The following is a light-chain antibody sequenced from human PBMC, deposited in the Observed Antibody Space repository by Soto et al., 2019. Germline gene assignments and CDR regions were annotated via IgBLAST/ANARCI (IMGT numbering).Light chain of an antibody. V-gene: IGKV1-5*01. CDR3: KHHNSYSQT. CDR1: QSIRHY. Sequence: DIQVTQSPPTLSASVGDRVTITCRASQSIRHYLAWYQQMPEEAPKLLVYGASTLQSGVPSRFSGSGSGTEFTLTISSLQPDDFGTYFCKHHNSYSQTCAQGTKVYIK. J-gene: IGKJ1*01. CDR2: GAS.